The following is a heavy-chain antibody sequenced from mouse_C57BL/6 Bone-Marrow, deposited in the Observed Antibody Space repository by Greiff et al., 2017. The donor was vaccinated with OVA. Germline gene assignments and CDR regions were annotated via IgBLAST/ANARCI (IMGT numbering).Heavy chain of an antibody. D-gene: IGHD1-1*01. J-gene: IGHJ4*01. Sequence: EVQGVESGAELVRPGASVKLSCTASGFNIKDDYMHWVKQRPEQGLEWIGWIDPENGDTEYASKFQGKATITADTSSNTAYLQLSSLTSEDTAVYYCTTENYTYAMDYWGQGTSVTVSS. CDR3: TTENYTYAMDY. V-gene: IGHV14-4*01. CDR1: GFNIKDDY. CDR2: IDPENGDT.